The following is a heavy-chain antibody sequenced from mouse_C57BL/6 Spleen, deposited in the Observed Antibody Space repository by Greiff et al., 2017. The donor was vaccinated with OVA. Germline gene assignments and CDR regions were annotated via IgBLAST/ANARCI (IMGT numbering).Heavy chain of an antibody. CDR1: GFSFTSYG. V-gene: IGHV2-3*01. J-gene: IGHJ2*01. CDR3: AKQGTRGYYFDY. D-gene: IGHD3-3*01. CDR2: IWGDGST. Sequence: VKLMESGPGLVAPSQSLSITCTVSGFSFTSYGVSWVRQPPGKGLEWLGVIWGDGSTNYHSALISGLSISKDNSKRQVFLKLNSLQTGDTATYYCAKQGTRGYYFDYWGQGTTLTVSS.